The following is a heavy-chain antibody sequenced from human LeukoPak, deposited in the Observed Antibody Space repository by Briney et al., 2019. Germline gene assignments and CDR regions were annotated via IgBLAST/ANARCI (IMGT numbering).Heavy chain of an antibody. CDR1: GGSISFYY. J-gene: IGHJ5*02. Sequence: KPSETLSLTCTVSGGSISFYYWSWIRQPPGKGLEWIGYIYYTGSTNYNPSPKSRVTMSVDTSKNQFSLKLSSVTAADTAVYYCARGSGSYSNWFDPWGQGTLVTVSS. CDR3: ARGSGSYSNWFDP. V-gene: IGHV4-59*01. CDR2: IYYTGST. D-gene: IGHD1-26*01.